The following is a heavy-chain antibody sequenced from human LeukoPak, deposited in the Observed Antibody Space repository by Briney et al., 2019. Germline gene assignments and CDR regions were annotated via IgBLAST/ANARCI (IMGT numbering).Heavy chain of an antibody. Sequence: HPGGSLRLSCAASGFTFSSYAMSWVRQAPGKGLEWVSAISGSGGSTYYADSVKGRFTISRDNSKNTLYLQMNSLRAEDTAVYYCAKARSPKAAAGSGYPDYWGQGTLVTVSS. CDR2: ISGSGGST. D-gene: IGHD6-13*01. V-gene: IGHV3-23*01. J-gene: IGHJ4*02. CDR1: GFTFSSYA. CDR3: AKARSPKAAAGSGYPDY.